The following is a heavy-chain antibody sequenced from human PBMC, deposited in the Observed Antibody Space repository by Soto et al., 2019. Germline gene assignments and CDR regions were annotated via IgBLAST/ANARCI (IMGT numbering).Heavy chain of an antibody. CDR2: IYYSGST. J-gene: IGHJ6*02. Sequence: QVQLQESGPGLVKPSQTLSLTCTVSGGSISSGGYYWSWIRQHPGKGLECIGYIYYSGSTYYNPSLASRVTISVDTSKNPFSLKLSSVTAADTAVDYCASKTPGGYYYYGMDVWGQGTTVTVSS. V-gene: IGHV4-31*03. CDR1: GGSISSGGYY. D-gene: IGHD3-10*01. CDR3: ASKTPGGYYYYGMDV.